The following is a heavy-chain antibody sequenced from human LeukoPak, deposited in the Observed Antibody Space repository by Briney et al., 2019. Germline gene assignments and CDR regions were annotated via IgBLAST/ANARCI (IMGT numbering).Heavy chain of an antibody. CDR2: ISGSGGST. Sequence: GGSLRLSCAASGFTFSSYAMSWVRQAPGTGLEWVSAISGSGGSTYYADSVKGRFTISRDNSKNTLYLQMNSLRAEDTAVYYCAKGWELLGEIDYWGKGTLVTVSS. J-gene: IGHJ4*02. CDR1: GFTFSSYA. CDR3: AKGWELLGEIDY. D-gene: IGHD1-26*01. V-gene: IGHV3-23*01.